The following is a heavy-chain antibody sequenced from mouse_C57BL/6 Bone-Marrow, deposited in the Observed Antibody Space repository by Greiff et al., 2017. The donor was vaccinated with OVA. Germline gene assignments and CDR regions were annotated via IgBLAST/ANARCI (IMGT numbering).Heavy chain of an antibody. D-gene: IGHD1-1*01. CDR2: IDPANGNT. J-gene: IGHJ3*01. CDR3: ARGDYGSSFPAWFAY. V-gene: IGHV14-3*01. CDR1: GFNIKNTY. Sequence: VQLQQSVAELVRPGASVKLSCTASGFNIKNTYMHWVKQRPEQGLEWIGRIDPANGNTKYAPKFQGKATITADTSSNTAYLQLSSLTSEDTAIYYCARGDYGSSFPAWFAYWGQGTLVTVSA.